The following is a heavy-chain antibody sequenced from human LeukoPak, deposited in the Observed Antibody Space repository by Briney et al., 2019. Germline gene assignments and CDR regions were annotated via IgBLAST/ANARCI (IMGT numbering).Heavy chain of an antibody. J-gene: IGHJ6*02. Sequence: ASVKVSCKASGYTFTSYAMHWVRQAPGQRLEWMGWINAGNGNTKYSQKFQGRVTITRDTSASTAYMELSSLRSEDTAVYYCAARLGSSWALGYYGMDVWGQGTTVTVSS. D-gene: IGHD6-13*01. V-gene: IGHV1-3*01. CDR3: AARLGSSWALGYYGMDV. CDR2: INAGNGNT. CDR1: GYTFTSYA.